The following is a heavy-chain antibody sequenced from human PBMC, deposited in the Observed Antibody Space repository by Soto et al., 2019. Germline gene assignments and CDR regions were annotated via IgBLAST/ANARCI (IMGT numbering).Heavy chain of an antibody. CDR2: ISYSGST. CDR3: AREVNNYYGMDV. V-gene: IGHV4-30-4*01. CDR1: GASISSDDYY. Sequence: QVQLQESGPGLVKPSQTLSLTCSISGASISSDDYYWSWFRQPPGKGLEWIGYISYSGSTYYNPSLKSRITIPVDTSKTQFSLILSSVTAADTAVFYCAREVNNYYGMDVWGQGTTVTVSS. J-gene: IGHJ6*02.